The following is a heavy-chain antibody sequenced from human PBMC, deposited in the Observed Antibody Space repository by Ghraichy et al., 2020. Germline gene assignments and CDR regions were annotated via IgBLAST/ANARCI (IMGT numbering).Heavy chain of an antibody. CDR3: SRGGDWGLLWFGASPDY. V-gene: IGHV3-49*03. Sequence: GGSLRLSCTASGFTFGDYAMNWFRQAPGKGLEWVGFIRSKAYGETTEYAASVKGRFTMSRDDSKSIAYLQMNSLKIEDTAVYYCSRGGDWGLLWFGASPDYWGQGTLVTVSP. D-gene: IGHD3-10*01. CDR2: IRSKAYGETT. J-gene: IGHJ4*02. CDR1: GFTFGDYA.